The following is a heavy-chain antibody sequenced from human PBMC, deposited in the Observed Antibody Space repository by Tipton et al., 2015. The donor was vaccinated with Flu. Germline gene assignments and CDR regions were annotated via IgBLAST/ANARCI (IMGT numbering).Heavy chain of an antibody. V-gene: IGHV3-33*01. CDR1: GFTFSSYG. J-gene: IGHJ4*02. CDR3: ARDPSVVTRLDY. D-gene: IGHD4-23*01. Sequence: QVQLVQSGGGVVQPGRSLRLSCAASGFTFSSYGMHWVRQAPGKGLEWVAVIWYDGSNKYYADSVKGRFTISRDNSKNTLYLQMNSLRAEDTAVYYCARDPSVVTRLDYWGQGTLVTVSS. CDR2: IWYDGSNK.